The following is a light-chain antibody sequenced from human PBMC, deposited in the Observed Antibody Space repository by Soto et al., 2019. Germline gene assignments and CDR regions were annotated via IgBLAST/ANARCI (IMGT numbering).Light chain of an antibody. V-gene: IGLV2-14*01. J-gene: IGLJ1*01. CDR1: SRDVGGYNY. CDR2: DVS. Sequence: QPVLTQPASVSGTPGQTITISRIGTSRDVGGYNYVSWYQQHPGKAPKLMIYDVSNRPSGVSNRFSGSKSGNTASLTISGLQAEDESYNYTGTNTSYSTYVYGTR. CDR3: GTNTSYSTYV.